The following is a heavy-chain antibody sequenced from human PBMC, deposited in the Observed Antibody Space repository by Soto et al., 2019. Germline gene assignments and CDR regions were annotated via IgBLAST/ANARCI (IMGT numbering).Heavy chain of an antibody. CDR3: ARERIGTMIVVVTSGFDL. CDR1: GGTFSSYA. D-gene: IGHD3-22*01. V-gene: IGHV1-69*12. CDR2: IIPIFGTA. J-gene: IGHJ2*01. Sequence: QVQLVQSGAEVKKPGSSVKVSCKASGGTFSSYAISWVRQAPGQGLEWMGGIIPIFGTANYAQKFQGRVTITADESTSTPDMELSSLRSEDTAVYYCARERIGTMIVVVTSGFDLWGRGTLVTVSS.